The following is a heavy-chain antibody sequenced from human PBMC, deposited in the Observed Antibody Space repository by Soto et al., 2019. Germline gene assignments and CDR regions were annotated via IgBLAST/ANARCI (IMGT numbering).Heavy chain of an antibody. CDR2: TYYRSKWYN. J-gene: IGHJ5*02. V-gene: IGHV6-1*01. CDR1: GDSVSSNSAT. Sequence: SQTLSLTCVISGDSVSSNSATWDWIRQPPSRGLEWLGRTYYRSKWYNEYAVSVKSRITLNPDTSKNQFSLQLNSVTPEDTAVYYCARATRTWLDPWGQGTRVTVSS. CDR3: ARATRTWLDP. D-gene: IGHD4-17*01.